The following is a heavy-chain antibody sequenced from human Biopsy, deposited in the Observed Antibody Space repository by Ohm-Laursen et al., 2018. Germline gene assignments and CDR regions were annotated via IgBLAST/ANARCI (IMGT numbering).Heavy chain of an antibody. J-gene: IGHJ3*01. Sequence: SVKVSCKASGYTFTGFHVHWVRQAPGQGLEWMGWINAKTGDTNYAQKFQGRVTMTTDTSTSTVYLELRRLISDDTAVYYCARDIMNRIAGLVARSDVFDVWGQGTLVTVSS. V-gene: IGHV1-2*02. D-gene: IGHD3-16*01. CDR3: ARDIMNRIAGLVARSDVFDV. CDR2: INAKTGDT. CDR1: GYTFTGFH.